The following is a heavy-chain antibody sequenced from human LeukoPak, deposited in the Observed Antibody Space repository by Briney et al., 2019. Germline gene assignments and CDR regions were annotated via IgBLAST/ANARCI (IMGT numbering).Heavy chain of an antibody. CDR2: XYYSGST. Sequence: SETLSLTCTVSGGSISSYYWSWIRQPPGKGLEXXXXXYYSGSTNYNPSLXSRVTISVDTSKNQFSLKLSSVTAADTAVYYCARAYYDFWSGQYNWFDPWGQGILVTVSS. V-gene: IGHV4-59*01. J-gene: IGHJ5*02. D-gene: IGHD3-3*01. CDR1: GGSISSYY. CDR3: ARAYYDFWSGQYNWFDP.